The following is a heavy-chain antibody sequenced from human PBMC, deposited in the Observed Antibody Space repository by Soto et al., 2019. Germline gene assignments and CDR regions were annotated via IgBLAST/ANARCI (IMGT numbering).Heavy chain of an antibody. CDR1: GFTFSSYG. V-gene: IGHV3-33*01. J-gene: IGHJ4*02. D-gene: IGHD5-18*01. Sequence: QVQLVESGGGVVQPGRSLRLSCAASGFTFSSYGMHWVRQAPGKGLEWVAVIWYDGSNKYYADSVKGRFTISRDNSKNTLYLQMNSLRAEDTAVYYCARVGVDTAMVLYYFDYWGQGTLVTVSS. CDR2: IWYDGSNK. CDR3: ARVGVDTAMVLYYFDY.